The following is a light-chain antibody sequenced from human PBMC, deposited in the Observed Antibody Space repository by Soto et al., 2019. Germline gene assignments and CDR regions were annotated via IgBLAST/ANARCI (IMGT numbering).Light chain of an antibody. V-gene: IGLV1-51*01. CDR1: SSNVGNNL. Sequence: QSALTQPPSVSAAPGQKVTISCSGSSSNVGNNLVSWYQQLPGTAPKLLIYDNNQRPSGIPDRFSASKSGTSATLGITGLQTGDEADYYCGTWDLKLSTVVFGGGTKLTVL. CDR3: GTWDLKLSTVV. CDR2: DNN. J-gene: IGLJ2*01.